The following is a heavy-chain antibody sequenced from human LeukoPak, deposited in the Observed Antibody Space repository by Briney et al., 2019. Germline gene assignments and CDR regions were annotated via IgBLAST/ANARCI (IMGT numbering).Heavy chain of an antibody. CDR1: GFTFSSYA. V-gene: IGHV3-23*01. D-gene: IGHD3-16*02. Sequence: PGGSLRLSCAASGFTFSSYAMAWVRQGPGKGLEWVSTISSSGSNTYYADSVKGRFAISRDNSKNTVFLQMNSLRVDDTAIYYCAKLSGYWGQGILVTVAS. J-gene: IGHJ4*02. CDR3: AKLSGY. CDR2: ISSSGSNT.